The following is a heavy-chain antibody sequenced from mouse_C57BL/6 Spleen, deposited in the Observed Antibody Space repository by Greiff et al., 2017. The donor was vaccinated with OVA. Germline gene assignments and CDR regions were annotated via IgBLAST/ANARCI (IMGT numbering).Heavy chain of an antibody. CDR3: ARFYYGNYTISDY. V-gene: IGHV1-69*01. CDR2: IDPSDSYT. Sequence: QVQLQQPGTELVKPGASVKLSCKASGYTFTSYWMHWVKQRPGQGLEWIGEIDPSDSYTNYNQKFKGKSTLTVDKSSSTAYMQLSSLTSEDSAVYYCARFYYGNYTISDYWGQGTTLTVSS. J-gene: IGHJ2*01. D-gene: IGHD2-1*01. CDR1: GYTFTSYW.